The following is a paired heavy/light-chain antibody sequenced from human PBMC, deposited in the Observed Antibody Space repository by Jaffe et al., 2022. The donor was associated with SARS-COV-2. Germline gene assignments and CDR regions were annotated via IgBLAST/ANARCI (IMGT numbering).Heavy chain of an antibody. CDR2: IYGNDDK. Sequence: QITLKESGPTLVKPTQTLTLTCTFSGFSLTYSGVGVGWIRQPPGKGLEYLAYIYGNDDKRYSPSLQSRLTINRDISKNQVVLTLTNTDPVDTATYYCAHSVFKSGWHFDYWGQGTPVTVSA. CDR3: AHSVFKSGWHFDY. D-gene: IGHD6-19*01. V-gene: IGHV2-5*01. J-gene: IGHJ4*02. CDR1: GFSLTYSGVG.
Light chain of an antibody. CDR1: QDITNF. V-gene: IGKV1-9*01. CDR3: QQLNGYPLFT. CDR2: GAS. J-gene: IGKJ3*01. Sequence: DIQVTQSPSFLSASVGDRVTITCRASQDITNFLAWYQQKPGKAPKLLIYGASTLQSGVPSRFSGSGSGTVFTLTISSLQPEDFAVYYCQQLNGYPLFTFGPGTKVDIK.